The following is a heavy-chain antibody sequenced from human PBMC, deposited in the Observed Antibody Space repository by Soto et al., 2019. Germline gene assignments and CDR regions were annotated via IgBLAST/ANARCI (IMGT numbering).Heavy chain of an antibody. Sequence: PSETLSLTCTVSGGSTTSDYWSWVRQPPGKGLEWLGYIFHSLGAKYNPSLGSRGTISLDTSKNQLSLSLRSVTAADTAIYFCVRDLNGSGDYWGQGTLVTVSS. D-gene: IGHD3-10*01. CDR1: GGSTTSDY. CDR3: VRDLNGSGDY. V-gene: IGHV4-59*01. J-gene: IGHJ4*02. CDR2: IFHSLGA.